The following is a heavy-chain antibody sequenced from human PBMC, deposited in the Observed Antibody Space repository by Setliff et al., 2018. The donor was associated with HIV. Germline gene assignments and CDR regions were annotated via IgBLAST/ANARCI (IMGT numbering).Heavy chain of an antibody. CDR2: IYPGDFDT. CDR3: ARNYGEPDWHFDL. J-gene: IGHJ2*01. V-gene: IGHV5-51*01. D-gene: IGHD4-17*01. CDR1: GYSFTSYW. Sequence: SGESLKISCKGSGYSFTSYWIAWVCQRPGKGLEWMEIIYPGDFDTRYSPSFEGQVVISADKSISTAYLHWNNLRASDTAIYYCARNYGEPDWHFDLWGRGTLVTVSS.